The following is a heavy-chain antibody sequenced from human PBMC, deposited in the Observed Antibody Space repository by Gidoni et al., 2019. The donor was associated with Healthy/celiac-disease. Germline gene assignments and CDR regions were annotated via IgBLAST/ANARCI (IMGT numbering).Heavy chain of an antibody. CDR2: IYSGGST. Sequence: EVQLVESGGGLIQPGGSLRLSCAASGFTVSSNYMSWVRQAPGKGLEWVAVIYSGGSTYYADSVKGRFTIARDNSKNTLYLQMNSLRAEDTAVYYCARAGDYGGNSGDAFDIWGQGTMVTVSS. CDR3: ARAGDYGGNSGDAFDI. J-gene: IGHJ3*02. V-gene: IGHV3-53*01. CDR1: GFTVSSNY. D-gene: IGHD4-17*01.